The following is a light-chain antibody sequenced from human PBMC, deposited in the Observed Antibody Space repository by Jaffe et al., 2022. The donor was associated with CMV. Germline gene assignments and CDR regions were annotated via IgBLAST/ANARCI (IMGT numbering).Light chain of an antibody. J-gene: IGKJ1*01. CDR3: QQYEGTPRT. CDR1: QSVLHSSNNKNY. CDR2: WAS. V-gene: IGKV4-1*01. Sequence: EIVMTQSPDSLAVSLGERATINCKSSQSVLHSSNNKNYLAWYQQRPGQPPKLLIYWASFRESGVPDRFSGSGSGTDFTLTISSLQAEDVAVYYCQQYEGTPRTFGQGTKVEIK.